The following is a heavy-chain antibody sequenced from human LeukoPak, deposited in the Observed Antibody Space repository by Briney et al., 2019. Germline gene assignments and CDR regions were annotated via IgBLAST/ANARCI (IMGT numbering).Heavy chain of an antibody. Sequence: SETLSLTCTVSGGSVSSGSYYWSWIRQPPGKGLEWIGYVYYSGSTNYNPSLKSRVTISVDTSKNQFSLKLTPVTAADTAVYYCARGDSGSFSQFDCWGQGTLVTVSS. D-gene: IGHD1-26*01. CDR2: VYYSGST. CDR1: GGSVSSGSYY. CDR3: ARGDSGSFSQFDC. V-gene: IGHV4-61*01. J-gene: IGHJ4*02.